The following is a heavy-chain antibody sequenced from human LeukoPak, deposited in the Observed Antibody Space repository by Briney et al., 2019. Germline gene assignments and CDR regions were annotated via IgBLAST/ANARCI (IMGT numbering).Heavy chain of an antibody. CDR1: GYTFTDYY. V-gene: IGHV1-2*02. CDR2: INPNSGGT. J-gene: IGHJ4*02. D-gene: IGHD1-26*01. Sequence: ASVKVSCKASGYTFTDYYMHWVRQAPGQGLEWLGWINPNSGGTSYAQKFQGRGTMTRDTSISTAYMEVSRLRSDDTAVYYCATMGATNFDHWGQGTLVTVSS. CDR3: ATMGATNFDH.